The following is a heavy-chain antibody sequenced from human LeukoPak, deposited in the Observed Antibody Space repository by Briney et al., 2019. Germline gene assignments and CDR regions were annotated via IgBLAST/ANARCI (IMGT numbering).Heavy chain of an antibody. V-gene: IGHV4-61*02. CDR3: ARAQTYYYYYYMDV. CDR1: GDSISSGSYY. CDR2: IYTSGST. J-gene: IGHJ6*03. Sequence: PSETLSLTCTVSGDSISSGSYYWSWIRQPAGKGLEWIGRIYTSGSTNYNPSLKSRVTISVDTSKNQFSLKLSSVTAADTAVYYCARAQTYYYYYYMDVWGKGTTVTVSS.